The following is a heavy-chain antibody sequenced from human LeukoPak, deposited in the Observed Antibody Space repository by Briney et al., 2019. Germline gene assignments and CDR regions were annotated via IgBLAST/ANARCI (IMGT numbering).Heavy chain of an antibody. Sequence: PSETLSLTCTVSGGSISSYYWSWIRQPPGKGLGWIGYIYHSGSTYYNPSLKSRVTISVDRSKNQFSLKLSSVTAADTAVYYCAGNRNYFDYWGQGTLVTVSS. CDR1: GGSISSYY. CDR2: IYHSGST. CDR3: AGNRNYFDY. D-gene: IGHD2/OR15-2a*01. J-gene: IGHJ4*02. V-gene: IGHV4-59*04.